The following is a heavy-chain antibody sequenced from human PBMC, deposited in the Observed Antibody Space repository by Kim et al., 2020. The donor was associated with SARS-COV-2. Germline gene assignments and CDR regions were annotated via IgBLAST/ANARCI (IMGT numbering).Heavy chain of an antibody. V-gene: IGHV4-39*01. CDR2: INYSGHT. D-gene: IGHD2-15*01. J-gene: IGHJ4*03. CDR1: GGSISSPTYY. Sequence: SETLSLTCSVSGGSISSPTYYWGWVRQPQGKRLEWIGSINYSGHTYYNPSLKSRVTISVDTSKNQFSLKLSSVTAADTAVYYCARHNKEGGKTVGYFDY. CDR3: ARHNKEGGKTVGYFDY.